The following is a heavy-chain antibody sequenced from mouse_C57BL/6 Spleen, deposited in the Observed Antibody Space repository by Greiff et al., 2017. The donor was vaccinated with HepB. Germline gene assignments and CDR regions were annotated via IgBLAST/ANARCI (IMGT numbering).Heavy chain of an antibody. CDR1: GYSFTDYN. Sequence: EVQLQQSGPELVKPGASVKLSCKASGYSFTDYNMNWVKQSNGKSLEWIGVINPNYGTTSYNQKFKGKATLTVDQSSSTAYMQLNSLTSEDSAVYYCASSWAYYGSSLYYYAMDYWGQGTSVTVSS. CDR2: INPNYGTT. D-gene: IGHD1-1*01. CDR3: ASSWAYYGSSLYYYAMDY. V-gene: IGHV1-39*01. J-gene: IGHJ4*01.